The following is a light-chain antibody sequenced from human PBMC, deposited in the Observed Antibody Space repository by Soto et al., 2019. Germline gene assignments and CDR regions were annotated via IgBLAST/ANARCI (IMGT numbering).Light chain of an antibody. Sequence: DIQMTQSPSSLSASVGDRVTIICRASQSVSTRLAWYQQKPGKAPKVLIYDASSWAGGVPSRFTGSGSGTEFTLTISSLQPDDFATYYCQHYNSYSEALGQGTKVDIK. CDR3: QHYNSYSEA. CDR1: QSVSTR. V-gene: IGKV1-5*02. J-gene: IGKJ1*01. CDR2: DAS.